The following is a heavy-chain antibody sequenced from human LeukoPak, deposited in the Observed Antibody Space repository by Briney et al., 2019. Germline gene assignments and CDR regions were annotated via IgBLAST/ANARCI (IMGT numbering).Heavy chain of an antibody. D-gene: IGHD3-10*01. CDR2: IYYSGST. CDR1: GGSISSYY. V-gene: IGHV4-59*01. CDR3: ARGENHVLLWFGEFYWFDP. Sequence: PSETLSLTCTVSGGSISSYYWSWIRQPPGKGLEWIGYIYYSGSTNYNPSLKSRVTISVDTSKNQFSLKLSSVTAADTAVYYCARGENHVLLWFGEFYWFDPWGQGTLVTVSS. J-gene: IGHJ5*02.